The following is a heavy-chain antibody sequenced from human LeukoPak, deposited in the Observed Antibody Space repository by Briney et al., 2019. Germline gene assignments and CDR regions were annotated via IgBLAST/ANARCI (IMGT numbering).Heavy chain of an antibody. CDR2: INSDGGGA. CDR3: ARDVPHNWFDT. Sequence: GGSLRLSCAASGITFGNNWMHWVRQGPGKGLVWISRINSDGGGAIYADSVKGRFTVARDNAKNTLYLQMNSLRAEDTAVYYCARDVPHNWFDTWGQGTLVTVSS. CDR1: GITFGNNW. V-gene: IGHV3-74*01. J-gene: IGHJ5*02.